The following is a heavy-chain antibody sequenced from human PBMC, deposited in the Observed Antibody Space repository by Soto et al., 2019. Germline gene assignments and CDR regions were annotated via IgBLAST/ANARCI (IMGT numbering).Heavy chain of an antibody. D-gene: IGHD3-3*01. Sequence: GGSLRLSCAASGFTFSSYAMSWVRQAPGKGLEWVSAISGSGGSTYYADSVKGRFTISRDNSKNTLYLQMNSLRAEDTAVYYCAKDTADAPDLLEYYYYYYGMDVWGQGTTVPVSS. CDR3: AKDTADAPDLLEYYYYYYGMDV. CDR1: GFTFSSYA. CDR2: ISGSGGST. V-gene: IGHV3-23*01. J-gene: IGHJ6*02.